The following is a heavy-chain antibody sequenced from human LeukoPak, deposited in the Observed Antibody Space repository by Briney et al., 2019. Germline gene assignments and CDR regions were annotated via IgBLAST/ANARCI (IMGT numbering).Heavy chain of an antibody. CDR3: ASVKGDYDTYYFDY. V-gene: IGHV3-48*03. J-gene: IGHJ4*02. D-gene: IGHD3-22*01. CDR1: GFTFSSYE. CDR2: ISSSGSTI. Sequence: GSLRLSCAASGFTFSSYEMNWVRQAPGKGLEWVSYISSSGSTIYYADSVKGRFTISRDNAKNSLYLQMNSLRAEDTAVYYCASVKGDYDTYYFDYWGQGTLVTVSS.